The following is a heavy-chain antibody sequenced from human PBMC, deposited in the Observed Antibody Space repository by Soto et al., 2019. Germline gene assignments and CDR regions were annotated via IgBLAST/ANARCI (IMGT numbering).Heavy chain of an antibody. Sequence: LSLTCAVYGGSFSGYYWSWIRQPPGKGLEWIGEINHSGSTNYNPSLKSRVAISVDTSKNQFSLKLSSVTAADTAVYYCARVRAVAATMWGNYYYYGMDVWGQGTTVTVSS. V-gene: IGHV4-34*01. CDR2: INHSGST. D-gene: IGHD2-15*01. J-gene: IGHJ6*02. CDR3: ARVRAVAATMWGNYYYYGMDV. CDR1: GGSFSGYY.